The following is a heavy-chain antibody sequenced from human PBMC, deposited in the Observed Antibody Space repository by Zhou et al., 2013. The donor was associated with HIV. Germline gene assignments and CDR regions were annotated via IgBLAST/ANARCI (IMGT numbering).Heavy chain of an antibody. CDR1: GGTFSTYG. V-gene: IGHV1-69*05. CDR3: ASAYTIFGVAYFGY. J-gene: IGHJ4*02. D-gene: IGHD3-3*01. CDR2: IIPIFGTA. Sequence: QVQLVQSGAEVKKPGSSVKVSCKATGGTFSTYGFAWVRQAPGQGLEWMGGIIPIFGTANYAQKFQGRVTITTDESTSTAYMELSSLRSEDTAVYYCASAYTIFGVAYFGYWGQGTLVTVSS.